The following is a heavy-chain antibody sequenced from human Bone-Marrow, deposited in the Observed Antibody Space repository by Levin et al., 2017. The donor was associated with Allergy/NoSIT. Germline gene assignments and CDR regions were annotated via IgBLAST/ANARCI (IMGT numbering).Heavy chain of an antibody. CDR3: ARGARLYIAWGGNWFDP. CDR2: INHSGST. CDR1: GGSFSGYY. D-gene: IGHD5-12*01. Sequence: ESLKISCAVYGGSFSGYYWSWIRQPPGKGLEWIGEINHSGSTNYNPSLKSRVTISVDTSKNQFSLKLSSVTAADTAVYYCARGARLYIAWGGNWFDPWGQGTLVTVSS. V-gene: IGHV4-34*01. J-gene: IGHJ5*02.